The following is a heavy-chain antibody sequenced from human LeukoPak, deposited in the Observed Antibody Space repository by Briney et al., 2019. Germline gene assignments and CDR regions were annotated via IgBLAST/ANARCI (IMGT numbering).Heavy chain of an antibody. D-gene: IGHD3-10*01. Sequence: GGSLRLSCAASGNYWMHWVRQAPGKGLVWVSHINSDGSWTSYADSVKGRFSISRDNAKNTLYLQMNSLRAEDTAVYYCGRDSGGRSGYWGQGTLVTVSS. J-gene: IGHJ4*02. CDR2: INSDGSWT. V-gene: IGHV3-74*01. CDR1: GNYW. CDR3: GRDSGGRSGY.